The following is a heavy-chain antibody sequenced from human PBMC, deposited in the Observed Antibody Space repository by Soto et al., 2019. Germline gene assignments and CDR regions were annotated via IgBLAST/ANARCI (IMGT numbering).Heavy chain of an antibody. V-gene: IGHV3-48*01. CDR3: AREANSNLNY. Sequence: GGSLRLSCAASGFTFSSYDMNWVRQAPGKGLEWVSYISSSSSTIYCADSVKGRFTISRDNAKNSLYLQMNSLRAEDTAVYYCAREANSNLNYWGQGTLVTVSS. CDR1: GFTFSSYD. CDR2: ISSSSSTI. J-gene: IGHJ4*02. D-gene: IGHD4-4*01.